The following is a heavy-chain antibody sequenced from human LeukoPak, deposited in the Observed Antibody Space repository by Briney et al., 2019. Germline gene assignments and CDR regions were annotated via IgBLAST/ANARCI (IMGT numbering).Heavy chain of an antibody. Sequence: GGSLRLSCAASGFTFSDYYMSWIRQAPGKGLEWVSAISGSGGSTYYADSVKGRFTISRDNSKNTLYLQMNSLRAEDTAVYYCAKDRGRGYCSSTSCYPLSYWGQGTLVTVSS. V-gene: IGHV3-23*01. J-gene: IGHJ4*02. CDR1: GFTFSDYY. D-gene: IGHD2-2*01. CDR2: ISGSGGST. CDR3: AKDRGRGYCSSTSCYPLSY.